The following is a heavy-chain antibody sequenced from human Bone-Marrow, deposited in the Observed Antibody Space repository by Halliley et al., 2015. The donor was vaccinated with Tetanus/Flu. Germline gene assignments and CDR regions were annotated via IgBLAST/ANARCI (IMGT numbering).Heavy chain of an antibody. J-gene: IGHJ4*01. CDR2: ICNSGSP. D-gene: IGHD5-12*01. Sequence: GKGLEWIGYICNSGSPNYHPSLQSRVTISVDTSNNPLSLKLSSVIAAGTAVYYCATGGGYLIDYWGHGTLVPVSS. CDR3: ATGGGYLIDY. V-gene: IGHV4-61*03.